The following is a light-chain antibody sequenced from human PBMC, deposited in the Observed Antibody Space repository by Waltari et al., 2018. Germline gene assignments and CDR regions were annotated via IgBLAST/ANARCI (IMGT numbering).Light chain of an antibody. V-gene: IGLV2-14*03. J-gene: IGLJ3*02. CDR1: GSDIGVFHY. Sequence: QSALTQPASVSGSPRQSITISRTGTGSDIGVFHYVSWYQQRSGKAPRLIIFGVSDRPSGISNRFSGSKSGNTASLTISGLQAEDEADYYCTSFTRAKTWVFGGGTKVTVL. CDR2: GVS. CDR3: TSFTRAKTWV.